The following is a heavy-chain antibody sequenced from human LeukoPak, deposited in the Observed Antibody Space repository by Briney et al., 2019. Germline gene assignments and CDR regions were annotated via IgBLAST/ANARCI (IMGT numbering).Heavy chain of an antibody. CDR3: ARHRGIVVVVAATPLDY. D-gene: IGHD2-15*01. CDR1: GSTFTSHG. Sequence: GASVTVSCKVSGSTFTSHGISWVRQAPGQGLERMGWISAYNGNTNYAQKLQGRVTMTTDTSTSTAYMELRSLRSDDTAVYYCARHRGIVVVVAATPLDYWGQGTLVTVSS. V-gene: IGHV1-18*01. CDR2: ISAYNGNT. J-gene: IGHJ4*02.